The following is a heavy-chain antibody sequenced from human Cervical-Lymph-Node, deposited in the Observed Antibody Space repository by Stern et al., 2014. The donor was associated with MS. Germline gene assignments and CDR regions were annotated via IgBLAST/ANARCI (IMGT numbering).Heavy chain of an antibody. CDR1: GFIFNYYA. Sequence: VQLVESGGGVVQPGRSLRLSCAASGFIFNYYAMYWVRQVPGKGLQWVAVISNDGSSRDYADSVKGRFTISRDNSKNTLFLQMNSLRVEDTGVYYCASRYDYGDYIYWGQGTLVTVSS. CDR3: ASRYDYGDYIY. J-gene: IGHJ4*02. CDR2: ISNDGSSR. D-gene: IGHD4-17*01. V-gene: IGHV3-30*04.